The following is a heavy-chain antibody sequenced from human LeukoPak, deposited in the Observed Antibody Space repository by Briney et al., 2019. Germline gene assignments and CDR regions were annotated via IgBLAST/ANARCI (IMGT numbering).Heavy chain of an antibody. CDR2: IYYSGST. CDR3: ARNYYDSNDAFDI. J-gene: IGHJ3*02. D-gene: IGHD3-22*01. Sequence: SETLSLTCTVSGGSISSYYWSWIRQPPGKGLEWIGYIYYSGSTNYNPSLRSRVTISVDTSKNQFSLKLSSVTAADTAVYYCARNYYDSNDAFDIWGQGTMVTVSS. V-gene: IGHV4-59*01. CDR1: GGSISSYY.